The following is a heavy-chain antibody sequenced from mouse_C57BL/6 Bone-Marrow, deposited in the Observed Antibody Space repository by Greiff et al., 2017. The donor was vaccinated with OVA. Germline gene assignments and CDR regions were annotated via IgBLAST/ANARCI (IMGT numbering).Heavy chain of an antibody. CDR2: IHPNSGST. CDR3: ARARQLRQYYCDY. J-gene: IGHJ2*01. D-gene: IGHD3-2*02. V-gene: IGHV1-64*01. CDR1: GYTFTSYW. Sequence: QVQLQQPGAELVKPGASVKLSCKASGYTFTSYWMHWVKQRPGQGLEWIGMIHPNSGSTNYNEKFKSKATLTVDKSSSTAYMQLSSLTSEDSAVYYCARARQLRQYYCDYWGQGTTLTVSS.